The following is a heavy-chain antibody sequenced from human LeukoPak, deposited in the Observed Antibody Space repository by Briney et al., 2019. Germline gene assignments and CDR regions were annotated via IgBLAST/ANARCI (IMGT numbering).Heavy chain of an antibody. CDR2: INPNSGGT. CDR1: GYTFTGYY. J-gene: IGHJ4*02. D-gene: IGHD3-3*01. V-gene: IGHV1-2*02. CDR3: ARGVLEWLFSYFDY. Sequence: ASVKVSCRASGYTFTGYYMHWVRQAPGQGLEWMGWINPNSGGTNYAQKFQGRVTMTRDTSISTAYMELSRLRSDDTAVYYCARGVLEWLFSYFDYWGQGTLVTVSS.